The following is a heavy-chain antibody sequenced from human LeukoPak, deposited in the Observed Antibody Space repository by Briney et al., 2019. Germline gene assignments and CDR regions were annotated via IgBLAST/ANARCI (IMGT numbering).Heavy chain of an antibody. V-gene: IGHV1-69*05. CDR3: ARAPSSVGATYFDY. CDR1: GYTFTGYY. Sequence: SVTVSCKASGYTFTGYYFHWVRQAPGQGLEWMGGIISIFGTANYAQKFQGRVTITTDESTSTAYMELSSLRSEDTAVYYCARAPSSVGATYFDYWGQGTLVTVSS. J-gene: IGHJ4*02. D-gene: IGHD1-26*01. CDR2: IISIFGTA.